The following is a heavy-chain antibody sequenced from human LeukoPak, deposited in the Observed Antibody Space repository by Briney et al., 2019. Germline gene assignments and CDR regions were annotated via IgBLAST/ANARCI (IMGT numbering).Heavy chain of an antibody. Sequence: KTGGSLRLSCAASGFTFSRYSMNWVRQAPGKGLEWVSSITSSSSSTYRYYADSVKGRFTISRDNSKNTLYLQMSSLRAEDTAIYYCVKDKGGGWYYFDHWGQGTLVTVSS. D-gene: IGHD2-15*01. J-gene: IGHJ4*02. V-gene: IGHV3-21*01. CDR3: VKDKGGGWYYFDH. CDR2: ITSSSSSTYR. CDR1: GFTFSRYS.